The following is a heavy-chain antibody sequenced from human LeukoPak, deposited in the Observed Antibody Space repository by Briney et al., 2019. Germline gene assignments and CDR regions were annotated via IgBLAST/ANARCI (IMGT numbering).Heavy chain of an antibody. D-gene: IGHD3-3*01. CDR2: TYYSGST. CDR1: AGSISIRSYY. J-gene: IGHJ4*02. V-gene: IGHV4-39*01. CDR3: ARLGPAGKSTIFGVSNYYFDY. Sequence: SETLSLTSTVSAGSISIRSYYCGWLLQPPGNGLEWIGSTYYSGSTYYNPTLKSRVTISVDTSKNQFSLKPSAVNAGETAVYYCARLGPAGKSTIFGVSNYYFDYWGQGTLVTVYS.